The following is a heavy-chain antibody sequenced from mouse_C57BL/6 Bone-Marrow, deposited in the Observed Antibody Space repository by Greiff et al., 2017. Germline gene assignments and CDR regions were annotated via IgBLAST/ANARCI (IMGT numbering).Heavy chain of an antibody. J-gene: IGHJ4*01. D-gene: IGHD3-2*02. Sequence: EVKVVESGEGLVKPGGSLKLSCAASGFTFSSYAMSWVRQTPEKRLEWVAYISSGGDYIYYADTVKGRFTISRDNARNTLYLQMSSLKSEDTAMYYCTRETAQALFLYAMDYWGKGTSVTVSS. CDR3: TRETAQALFLYAMDY. CDR2: ISSGGDYI. CDR1: GFTFSSYA. V-gene: IGHV5-9-1*02.